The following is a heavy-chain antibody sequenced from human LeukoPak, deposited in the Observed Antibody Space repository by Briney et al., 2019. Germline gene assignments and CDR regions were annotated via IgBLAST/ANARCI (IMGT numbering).Heavy chain of an antibody. Sequence: GGSLRLSCSASGFTFSSYAMRWVRQAPGKGLQYVSSITSNGDTTYYADSVKGRFTISRDNSKNTLYLQMSSLRSEDTAVYYCLRDRVGVSEYWGQGSLVTVSS. D-gene: IGHD3-16*01. CDR1: GFTFSSYA. CDR2: ITSNGDTT. V-gene: IGHV3-64D*09. CDR3: LRDRVGVSEY. J-gene: IGHJ4*02.